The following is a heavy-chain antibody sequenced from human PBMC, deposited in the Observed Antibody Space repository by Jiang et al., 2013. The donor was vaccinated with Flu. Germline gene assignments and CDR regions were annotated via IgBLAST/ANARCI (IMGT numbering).Heavy chain of an antibody. V-gene: IGHV1-3*01. CDR3: AREDSSGHFDY. J-gene: IGHJ4*02. Sequence: RVTITRDTSASTAYMELSSLRSEDTAVYYCAREDSSGHFDYWGQGTLVTVSS. D-gene: IGHD3-22*01.